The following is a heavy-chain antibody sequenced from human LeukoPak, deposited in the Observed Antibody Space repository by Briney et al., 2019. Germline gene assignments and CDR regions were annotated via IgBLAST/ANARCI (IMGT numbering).Heavy chain of an antibody. V-gene: IGHV3-74*01. CDR1: GFTFSSYW. CDR3: ARDPGSYSHVWYFDL. Sequence: PGGSVRLSCAASGFTFSSYWMYWVRQAPGRGLVWVSRINSEGKTTHYADSVKGRFIISRDNAKNTLYLQMNSLRAEDTAVYYCARDPGSYSHVWYFDLWGRGTLVTVSS. J-gene: IGHJ2*01. CDR2: INSEGKTT. D-gene: IGHD1-26*01.